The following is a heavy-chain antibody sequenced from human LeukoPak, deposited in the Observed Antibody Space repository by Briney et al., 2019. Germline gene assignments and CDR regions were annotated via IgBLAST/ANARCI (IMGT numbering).Heavy chain of an antibody. Sequence: ASVKVSCKASGYTFTGHYIHWVRQAPGQGLEWMGYINPNSGGTNYAQKFQGRVTMTRDTSISTAYMELSRLTSDDTAVYYCGRLRTSDDYWGQGTLVTVSS. CDR3: GRLRTSDDY. J-gene: IGHJ4*02. CDR2: INPNSGGT. V-gene: IGHV1-2*02. CDR1: GYTFTGHY. D-gene: IGHD1-14*01.